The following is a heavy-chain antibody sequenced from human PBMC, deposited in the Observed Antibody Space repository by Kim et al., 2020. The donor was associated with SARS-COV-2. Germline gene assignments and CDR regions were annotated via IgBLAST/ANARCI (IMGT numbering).Heavy chain of an antibody. CDR2: TT. D-gene: IGHD4-17*01. V-gene: IGHV3-15*01. CDR3: NTGYGETLDY. Sequence: TTDSAARVKDRFTISRDDSKNTLYLQMNSLKTDDTAVYYCNTGYGETLDYWGQGTLVTVSS. J-gene: IGHJ4*02.